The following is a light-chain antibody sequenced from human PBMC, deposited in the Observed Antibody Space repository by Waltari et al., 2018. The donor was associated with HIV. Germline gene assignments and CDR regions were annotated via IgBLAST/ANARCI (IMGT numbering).Light chain of an antibody. J-gene: IGLJ2*01. V-gene: IGLV3-9*01. CDR3: QVWDSGVI. CDR1: NLGSKN. Sequence: SYELTQPLSVSVALGQTARIPCGGNNLGSKNVNWCQQKPGQAPVLLIYRDTSRPSGIPARFSGSNSGNTATLTISRAQAGDEATYYCQVWDSGVIFGGGTKLTVL. CDR2: RDT.